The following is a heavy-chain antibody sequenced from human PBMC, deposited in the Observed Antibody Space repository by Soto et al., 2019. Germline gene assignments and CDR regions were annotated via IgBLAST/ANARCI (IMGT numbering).Heavy chain of an antibody. CDR3: ARDGAWSGPPFGMDV. J-gene: IGHJ6*02. CDR1: GGSISSYY. CDR2: IYTSGST. D-gene: IGHD3-3*01. Sequence: SETLSLTCTVSGGSISSYYWSWIRQPAGKGLEWIGRIYTSGSTNYNPSLKSRVTMSVDTSKNQFSLKLSSVTAADTAVYYCARDGAWSGPPFGMDVWGQGTTVPVSS. V-gene: IGHV4-4*07.